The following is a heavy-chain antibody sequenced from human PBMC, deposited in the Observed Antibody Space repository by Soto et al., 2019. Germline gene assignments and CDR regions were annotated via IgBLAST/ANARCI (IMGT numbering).Heavy chain of an antibody. D-gene: IGHD2-15*01. CDR3: ARHLTYCSAGSCYSDFPYYGMDV. CDR1: GGSLTPYH. V-gene: IGHV4-59*05. Sequence: SETLSLTCTVSGGSLTPYHWSWVRQPPGKGLEWIGSIFYSGSTYYNPSLKSRVTISVDTSKNQFSLKLSSVTAADTAVYYCARHLTYCSAGSCYSDFPYYGMDVWGQGTTVTVSS. CDR2: IFYSGST. J-gene: IGHJ6*02.